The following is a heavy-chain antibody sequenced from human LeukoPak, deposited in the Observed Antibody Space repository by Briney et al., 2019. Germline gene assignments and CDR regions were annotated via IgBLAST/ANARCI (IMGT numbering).Heavy chain of an antibody. CDR3: ARVNYYGSGSYYM. J-gene: IGHJ4*02. CDR2: IIPIFGTA. CDR1: GGTFSSYA. D-gene: IGHD3-10*01. V-gene: IGHV1-69*05. Sequence: VKVSCKASGGTFSSYAISWVRQAPGQGLEWMGGIIPIFGTANYAQKFQGRVTMTRNTSISTAYMELSSLRSEDTAVYYCARVNYYGSGSYYMWGQGTLVTVSS.